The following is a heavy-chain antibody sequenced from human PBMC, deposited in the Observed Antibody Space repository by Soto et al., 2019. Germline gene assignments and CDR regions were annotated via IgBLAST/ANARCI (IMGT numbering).Heavy chain of an antibody. V-gene: IGHV3-21*06. CDR2: ISSGGSYI. CDR1: EMTFRNYS. Sequence: EVQLVESGGGLVKPGGSLRLTCAASEMTFRNYSMNWVRQAPGKGLEWVSSISSGGSYIYYADSGKGRFTISRDNAKNSLFLLMTSLRAEDTAVYYCATSGVATGFDFWGQGTLVTVSS. J-gene: IGHJ4*02. D-gene: IGHD5-12*01. CDR3: ATSGVATGFDF.